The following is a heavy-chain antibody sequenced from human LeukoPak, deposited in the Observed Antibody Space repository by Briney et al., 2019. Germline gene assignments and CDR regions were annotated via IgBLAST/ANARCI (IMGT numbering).Heavy chain of an antibody. Sequence: ASVKVSCKASGYTFTSYGISWVRQAPGQGLEWMGWISAYNGNTNYAQKLQGRVTMTTDTSTSTAYMELRSLRSDDTAVYYCARDFPIVVAPAASHGGCYFDYWGQGTLVTVSS. J-gene: IGHJ4*02. D-gene: IGHD2-2*01. V-gene: IGHV1-18*01. CDR2: ISAYNGNT. CDR3: ARDFPIVVAPAASHGGCYFDY. CDR1: GYTFTSYG.